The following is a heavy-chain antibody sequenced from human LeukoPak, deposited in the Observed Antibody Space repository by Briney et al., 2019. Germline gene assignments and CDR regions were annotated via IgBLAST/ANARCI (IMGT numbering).Heavy chain of an antibody. CDR1: GFTFSDYY. J-gene: IGHJ6*03. CDR2: ISSSGSTI. CDR3: ASRVWVGATFHYYYYMDV. V-gene: IGHV3-11*01. Sequence: PGGSLRLSCAASGFTFSDYYMSWIRQAPGKGLEWVSYISSSGSTIYYADSVKGRFTISRDNAKNSLYLQMNSLRAEDTAVYYCASRVWVGATFHYYYYMDVWGKGTTVTVSS. D-gene: IGHD1-26*01.